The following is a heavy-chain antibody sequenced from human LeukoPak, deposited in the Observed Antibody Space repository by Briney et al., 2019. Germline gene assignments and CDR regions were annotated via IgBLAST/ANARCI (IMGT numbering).Heavy chain of an antibody. V-gene: IGHV3-7*01. Sequence: GGSLRLSCAASGFTFSSYWMSWVRQAPGKGLEWVANIKQDGSEKYYVDSVKGRFTISRDNAKNSLYLQLNSLRAEDTAVYYCARDDTVTTRVGFIDWGQGTLVTVSS. CDR2: IKQDGSEK. D-gene: IGHD4-17*01. J-gene: IGHJ4*02. CDR1: GFTFSSYW. CDR3: ARDDTVTTRVGFID.